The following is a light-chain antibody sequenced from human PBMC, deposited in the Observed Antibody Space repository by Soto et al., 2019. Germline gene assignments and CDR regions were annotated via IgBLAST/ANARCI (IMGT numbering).Light chain of an antibody. CDR3: SSESASHTLV. CDR2: DVY. CDR1: SSDVGGYDY. V-gene: IGLV2-11*01. J-gene: IGLJ3*02. Sequence: QSVLTQPRSVSGSPGQSLTISCTGSSSDVGGYDYVSWYQHHPGKAPKLIIYDVYKRPSGVPGRFSGSKSGNTASLTISGLKAEDEADYRCSSESASHTLVFGGGTQLSGL.